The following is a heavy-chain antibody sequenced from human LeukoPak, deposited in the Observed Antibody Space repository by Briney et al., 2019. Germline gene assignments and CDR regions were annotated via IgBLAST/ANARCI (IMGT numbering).Heavy chain of an antibody. CDR1: GGSFSGYY. CDR2: INHSGST. CDR3: ATGATDTDAFGI. V-gene: IGHV4-34*01. J-gene: IGHJ3*02. D-gene: IGHD5-18*01. Sequence: SETLSLTCAVYGGSFSGYYWSWIRQPPGKGLEWIGEINHSGSTNYNPSLKSRVTISVDTSKNQFSLKLSSVTAADTAVYYCATGATDTDAFGIWGQGTMVTVSS.